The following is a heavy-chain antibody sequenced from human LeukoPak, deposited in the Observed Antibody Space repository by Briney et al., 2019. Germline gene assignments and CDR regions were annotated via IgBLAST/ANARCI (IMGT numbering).Heavy chain of an antibody. CDR3: ARDLYDNYGMDV. V-gene: IGHV1-46*01. CDR1: GYSFSNYG. Sequence: ASVKVSCKASGYSFSNYGLNWVRQAPGQGLEWMGIINPSGGSTSYAQKFQGRVTMTRDTSTSTVYMELSSLRSEDTAVYYCARDLYDNYGMDVWGQGTTVTVSS. D-gene: IGHD3-22*01. CDR2: INPSGGST. J-gene: IGHJ6*02.